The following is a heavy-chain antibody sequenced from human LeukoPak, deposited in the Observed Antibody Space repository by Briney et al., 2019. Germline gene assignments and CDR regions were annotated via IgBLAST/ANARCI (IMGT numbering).Heavy chain of an antibody. CDR2: INPSGGST. V-gene: IGHV1-46*01. Sequence: ASVKVSCKVSGYTLTELSMHWVRQAPGQGLEWMGIINPSGGSTSYAQKFQGRVTMTRDTSTSTVYMELSSLRSEDTAVYYCARDLYSGSVRYDYWGQGTLVTVSS. CDR3: ARDLYSGSVRYDY. D-gene: IGHD1-26*01. CDR1: GYTLTELS. J-gene: IGHJ4*02.